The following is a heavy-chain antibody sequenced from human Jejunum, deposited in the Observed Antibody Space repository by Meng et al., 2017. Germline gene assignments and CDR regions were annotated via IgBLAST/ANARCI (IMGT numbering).Heavy chain of an antibody. J-gene: IGHJ4*02. CDR1: GASISSSGYY. CDR2: ISYSGST. CDR3: ARVAYDRSGYYFEY. V-gene: IGHV4-39*07. D-gene: IGHD3-22*01. Sequence: GSLRLSCSVYGASISSSGYYWGWIRQPPGRGLAWIGTISYSGSTNYNPSLRSRVTISVDTSKNQFSLKLSSVTAADTAVYYCARVAYDRSGYYFEYWGQGELVTVSS.